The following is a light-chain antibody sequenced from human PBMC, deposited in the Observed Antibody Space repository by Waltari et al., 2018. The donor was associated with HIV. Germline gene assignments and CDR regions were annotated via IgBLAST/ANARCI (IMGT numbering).Light chain of an antibody. V-gene: IGKV1-6*02. Sequence: AIQMTQSPSSLSSSIGDRVTITCRASQGIRNDLAWYQQQPGKAPKLLISGASSLQTGVPSRFIGSGSDTDFTLTIDNLQPEDFATYYCLQDYNYPRTFGQGTRLEIK. J-gene: IGKJ2*01. CDR3: LQDYNYPRT. CDR2: GAS. CDR1: QGIRND.